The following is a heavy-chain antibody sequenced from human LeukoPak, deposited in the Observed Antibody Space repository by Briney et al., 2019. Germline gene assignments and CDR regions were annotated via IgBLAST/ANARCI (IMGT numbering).Heavy chain of an antibody. CDR1: GGSISSGGYY. D-gene: IGHD6-13*01. CDR2: IYYSGST. V-gene: IGHV4-31*03. J-gene: IGHJ4*02. Sequence: SETLSLTCTVSGGSISSGGYYWSWIRQHPGKGLEWIGYIYYSGSTYYNPSLKSRVTISVDTSKNQFSLKLSSVTAADTAVYHCARTLAAAGIKYFDYWGQGTLVTVSS. CDR3: ARTLAAAGIKYFDY.